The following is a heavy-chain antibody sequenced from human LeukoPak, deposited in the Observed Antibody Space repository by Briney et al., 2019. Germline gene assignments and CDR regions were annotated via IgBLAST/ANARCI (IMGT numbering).Heavy chain of an antibody. CDR3: ARQQSTNQGFWFDP. J-gene: IGHJ5*02. Sequence: PSETLSLTCTVSGGSISSADYYWSWIRQPPGKGLEWIGYIYYSGSTNYNPSLKSRVTISVDTSKNQFSLKLSSVTAADTAVYYCARQQSTNQGFWFDPWGQGTLVTVSS. CDR1: GGSISSADYY. V-gene: IGHV4-61*08. D-gene: IGHD1-14*01. CDR2: IYYSGST.